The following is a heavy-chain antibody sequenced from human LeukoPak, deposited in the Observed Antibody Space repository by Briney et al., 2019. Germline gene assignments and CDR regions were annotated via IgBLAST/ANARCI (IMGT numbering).Heavy chain of an antibody. J-gene: IGHJ4*02. CDR1: GYSFTSYW. CDR3: ERRAYCGGDCYLDY. Sequence: GESLKISCKGSGYSFTSYWIAWVRQMPGKGLEWMGMIYPGDSDTRYSPSFQGQVTISADKSISTAYLQWSSLKASDTAMYYCERRAYCGGDCYLDYWGQGTLVTVSS. V-gene: IGHV5-51*01. CDR2: IYPGDSDT. D-gene: IGHD2-21*02.